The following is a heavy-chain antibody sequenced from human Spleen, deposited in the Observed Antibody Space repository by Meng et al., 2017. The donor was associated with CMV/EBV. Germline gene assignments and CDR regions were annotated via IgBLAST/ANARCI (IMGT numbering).Heavy chain of an antibody. D-gene: IGHD3-10*01. CDR1: FTFRHYA. CDR3: AKDGYYYASGSYSYFDY. Sequence: FTFRHYALSWVRLAPGKGLEWVSAISGSGGSTYCADSVKGRFTISRDNSKNTLYLQMNSLRAEDTAVYYCAKDGYYYASGSYSYFDYWGQGALVTVSS. V-gene: IGHV3-23*01. J-gene: IGHJ4*02. CDR2: ISGSGGST.